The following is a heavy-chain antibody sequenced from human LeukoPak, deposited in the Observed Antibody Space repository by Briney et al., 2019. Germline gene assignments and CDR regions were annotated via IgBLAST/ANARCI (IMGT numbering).Heavy chain of an antibody. CDR2: ISGSGANS. CDR1: GLTVSSSY. J-gene: IGHJ1*01. CDR3: ARALSQQLIRYSQD. Sequence: GGSLRLSCAASGLTVSSSYMSWVRQAPGKGLEWVSGISGSGANSYYADSVKGRFTISRDNSKNTLYLQMNSLRADDTAVYYCARALSQQLIRYSQDWGQGTLVTVSS. D-gene: IGHD1-1*01. V-gene: IGHV3-23*01.